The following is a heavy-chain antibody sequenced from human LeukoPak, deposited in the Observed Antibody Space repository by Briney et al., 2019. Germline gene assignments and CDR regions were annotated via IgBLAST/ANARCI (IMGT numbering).Heavy chain of an antibody. D-gene: IGHD5-18*01. J-gene: IGHJ6*03. CDR2: MNPNSGNT. V-gene: IGHV1-8*01. CDR3: ARGGYSYGPIYYYYYYYMDV. CDR1: GYTFTSYD. Sequence: ASVKVSCKASGYTFTSYDINWVRQATGQGLERMGWMNPNSGNTGYAQKFQGRVTMTRNTSISTAYMELSSLRSEDTAVYYCARGGYSYGPIYYYYYYYMDVWGKGTTVTVSS.